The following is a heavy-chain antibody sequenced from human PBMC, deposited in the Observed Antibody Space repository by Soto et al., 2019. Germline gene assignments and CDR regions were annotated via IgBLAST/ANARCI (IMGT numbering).Heavy chain of an antibody. J-gene: IGHJ4*02. CDR3: ARTEQWLVPPFDY. CDR1: GFILTSYY. V-gene: IGHV1-46*01. D-gene: IGHD6-19*01. Sequence: ASVKVSCKASGFILTSYYMHWVRQAPGQGLEWMGIIDPSGGSTTDAQKFQGRITMTRDTSTSTVYMELSSLRSEDTAVYYCARTEQWLVPPFDYWGQGTLVTVSS. CDR2: IDPSGGST.